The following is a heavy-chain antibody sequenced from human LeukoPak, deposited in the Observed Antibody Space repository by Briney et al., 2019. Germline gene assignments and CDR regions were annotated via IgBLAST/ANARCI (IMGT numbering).Heavy chain of an antibody. CDR1: GYTFTIYG. Sequence: GASVTVSFTASGYTFTIYGISWVRQAPGQGLEWVGWISAYNGNTNYAQKLQGRVTMTTYTSTSTAYMELRSLRSDDTGVYYCARDCVSIIAVAGTCEYWGEGTLVTVSS. V-gene: IGHV1-18*01. J-gene: IGHJ4*02. CDR2: ISAYNGNT. D-gene: IGHD6-19*01. CDR3: ARDCVSIIAVAGTCEY.